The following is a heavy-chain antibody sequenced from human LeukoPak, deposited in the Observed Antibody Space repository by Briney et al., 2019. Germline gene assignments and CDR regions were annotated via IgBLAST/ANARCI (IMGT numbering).Heavy chain of an antibody. D-gene: IGHD2-8*01. CDR3: ARDICSDGVCYYGMDV. Sequence: GGSLRLSCAASGFTFSSYSMNWVRQAPGKGLWWVSSISSSSSFIYYTDSVKGRFTISRDNAKNSLYLQMNSLRAEDTAVYYCARDICSDGVCYYGMDVWGQGTTVTVSS. V-gene: IGHV3-21*06. CDR1: GFTFSSYS. CDR2: ISSSSSFI. J-gene: IGHJ6*02.